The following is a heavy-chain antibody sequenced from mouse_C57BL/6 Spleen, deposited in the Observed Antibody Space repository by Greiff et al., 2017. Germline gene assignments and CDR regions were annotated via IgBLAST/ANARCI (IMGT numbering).Heavy chain of an antibody. D-gene: IGHD2-4*01. CDR1: GFSLTSYG. CDR2: IWSGGST. Sequence: VKLQESGPGLVQPSQSLSISCTVSGFSLTSYGVHWVRQSPGKGLEWLGVIWSGGSTDYNAAFISRLSISKDNSKSQVFFKMNRLQADDTAIYYCARNYYDYDGTFAYWGQGTLVTVSA. J-gene: IGHJ3*01. CDR3: ARNYYDYDGTFAY. V-gene: IGHV2-2*01.